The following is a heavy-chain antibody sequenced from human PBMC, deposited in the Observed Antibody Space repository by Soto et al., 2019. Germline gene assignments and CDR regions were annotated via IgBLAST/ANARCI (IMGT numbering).Heavy chain of an antibody. V-gene: IGHV3-53*02. CDR2: IYSGGST. D-gene: IGHD5-12*01. CDR3: ARDRNEMATTGLGYGMDV. CDR1: GFTVSSNY. J-gene: IGHJ6*02. Sequence: EVQLVETGGGLIQPGGSLRLSCAASGFTVSSNYMSWVRQAPGKGLEWVSVIYSGGSTYYADSVKGRFTISRDNSKNTLYLQMNSLRAEDTAVYYCARDRNEMATTGLGYGMDVWGQGTTVTVSS.